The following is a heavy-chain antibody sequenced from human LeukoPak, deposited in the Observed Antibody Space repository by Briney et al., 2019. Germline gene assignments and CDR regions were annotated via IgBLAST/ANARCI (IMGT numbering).Heavy chain of an antibody. D-gene: IGHD3-9*01. J-gene: IGHJ2*01. CDR1: GRSISSGAYY. CDR3: ARALGYDILSGYNRGWFFDL. V-gene: IGHV4-31*03. Sequence: PSETLSLTCTVSGRSISSGAYYWSWIRQHPGKGLEWIGYIYDSANTYYNPSLKSRLTISLDTSKNQFSLKLSSVTAADTAVYFCARALGYDILSGYNRGWFFDLWGRGTLVTVSS. CDR2: IYDSANT.